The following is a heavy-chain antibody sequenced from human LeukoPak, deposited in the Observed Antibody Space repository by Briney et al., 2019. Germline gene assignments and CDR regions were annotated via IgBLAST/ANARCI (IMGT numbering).Heavy chain of an antibody. D-gene: IGHD3-22*01. J-gene: IGHJ4*02. V-gene: IGHV3-30*03. CDR1: GFTFTNYA. Sequence: GGSLRLSCAASGFTFTNYAMHWVRQTPGKGLEWVALISSDGSKNIYADPVKGRFTVSRDNSKNTLYLQMNSLRAEDTAVYYCARVEYYDSSGYFDYWGQGTLVTVSS. CDR2: ISSDGSKN. CDR3: ARVEYYDSSGYFDY.